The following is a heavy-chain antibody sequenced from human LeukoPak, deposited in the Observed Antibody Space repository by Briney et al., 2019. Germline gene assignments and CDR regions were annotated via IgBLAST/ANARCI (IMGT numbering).Heavy chain of an antibody. V-gene: IGHV3-30-3*01. CDR3: ARDQDGY. Sequence: GGFLRLSCPAAAVIFSTYDVHWVRQAPCKGLAWVASISYGGNNKNYADSVKGRFTVSRDNSKNTLYLQMNSLSAEDTAVYYCARDQDGYWGQGTLVTVSS. CDR1: AVIFSTYD. J-gene: IGHJ4*02. CDR2: ISYGGNNK.